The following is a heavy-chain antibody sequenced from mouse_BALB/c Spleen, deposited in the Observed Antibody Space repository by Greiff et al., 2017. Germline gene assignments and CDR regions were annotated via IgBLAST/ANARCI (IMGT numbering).Heavy chain of an antibody. Sequence: EVHLVESGGGLVQPGGSRKLSCAASGFTFSSFGMHWVRQAPEKGLEWVAYISSGSSTIYYADTVKGRFTISRDNPKNTLFLQMTSLRSEDTAMYYCARAYYRYDFDYWGQGTTLTVSS. CDR1: GFTFSSFG. J-gene: IGHJ2*01. CDR3: ARAYYRYDFDY. V-gene: IGHV5-17*02. D-gene: IGHD2-14*01. CDR2: ISSGSSTI.